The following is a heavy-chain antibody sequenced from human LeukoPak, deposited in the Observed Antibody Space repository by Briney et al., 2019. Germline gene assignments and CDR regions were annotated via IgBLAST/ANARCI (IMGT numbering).Heavy chain of an antibody. V-gene: IGHV3-74*01. J-gene: IGHJ4*02. CDR3: AKDHYWSIDY. Sequence: GGSLRLSYAASGFDFSSNWMHWVRHAPGQGLVWVSRIEGDGISTNYADSVKGRFTISRDIAKNTLYLQMNSLRAEDTGVYYCAKDHYWSIDYWGRGTLVTVSS. CDR1: GFDFSSNW. D-gene: IGHD3-3*01. CDR2: IEGDGIST.